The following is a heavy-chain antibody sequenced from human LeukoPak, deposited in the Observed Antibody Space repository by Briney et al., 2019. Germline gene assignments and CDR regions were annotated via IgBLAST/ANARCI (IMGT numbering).Heavy chain of an antibody. J-gene: IGHJ4*02. CDR2: IYYSGST. Sequence: PSETLSLTCSVSGGSVSSGNYYWSWIRQPPGEGLEWIGYIYYSGSTNYNPSLKSRVTISVDTSKNQFSLKLSSVTAADTAVYYCARDPSGYFNYWGQGTLAAVSS. V-gene: IGHV4-61*01. CDR3: ARDPSGYFNY. CDR1: GGSVSSGNYY. D-gene: IGHD3-22*01.